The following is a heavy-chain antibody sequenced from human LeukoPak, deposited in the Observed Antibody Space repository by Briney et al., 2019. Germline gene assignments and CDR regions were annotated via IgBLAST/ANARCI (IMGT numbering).Heavy chain of an antibody. J-gene: IGHJ5*02. CDR2: IYYRGSA. D-gene: IGHD3-22*01. V-gene: IGHV4-59*01. CDR3: ARGYYDSSGYLISYNWFDP. CDR1: GDSINSYY. Sequence: SETLSLTCTVSGDSINSYYWSWIRQPPGKGLEWLGYIYYRGSANYNPSLKSRVTISIDTSKNQFSLKQSSVTAADTAVYYCARGYYDSSGYLISYNWFDPWGQGTLVTVSS.